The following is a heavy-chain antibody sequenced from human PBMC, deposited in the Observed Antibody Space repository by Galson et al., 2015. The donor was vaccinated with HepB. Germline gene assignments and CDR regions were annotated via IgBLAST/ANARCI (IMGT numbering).Heavy chain of an antibody. CDR1: GFTFSKFF. CDR2: ISSSSNYT. V-gene: IGHV3-21*01. Sequence: SLRLSCATSGFTFSKFFMNWVRQAPGKGLEWVSSISSSSNYTYYADSVRGRFTISRDDAKNSLSLQMNSLRAEDTAFYYCVTDSSGRHTFDFWGQGTLVTVSS. D-gene: IGHD3-22*01. J-gene: IGHJ4*02. CDR3: VTDSSGRHTFDF.